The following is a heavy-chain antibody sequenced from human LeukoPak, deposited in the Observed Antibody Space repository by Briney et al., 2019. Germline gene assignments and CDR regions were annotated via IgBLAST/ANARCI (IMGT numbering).Heavy chain of an antibody. D-gene: IGHD3-22*01. Sequence: GGSLRLSCAASGFTFSSYAMSWVRQAPGKGLEWVSGISGNGGSTYYAASVKGRFTISRDNSKNTLYLQMNSLRAEDPAVYYCARGLFLSGYLDAFDIWGQGTVVTVSS. CDR2: ISGNGGST. V-gene: IGHV3-23*01. J-gene: IGHJ3*02. CDR1: GFTFSSYA. CDR3: ARGLFLSGYLDAFDI.